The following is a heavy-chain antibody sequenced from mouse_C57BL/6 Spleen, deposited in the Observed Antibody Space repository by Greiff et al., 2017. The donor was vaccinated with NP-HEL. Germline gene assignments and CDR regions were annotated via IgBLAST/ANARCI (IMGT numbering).Heavy chain of an antibody. J-gene: IGHJ1*03. V-gene: IGHV5-6*01. Sequence: DVHLVESGGDLVKPGGSLKLSCAASGFTFSSYGMSWVRQTPDKRLEWVATISSGGSYTYYPDSVKGRFTISRDNAKNTLYLQMSSLKSEDTAMYYCARHGDEYFDVWGTGTTVTVSS. CDR2: ISSGGSYT. CDR1: GFTFSSYG. CDR3: ARHGDEYFDV.